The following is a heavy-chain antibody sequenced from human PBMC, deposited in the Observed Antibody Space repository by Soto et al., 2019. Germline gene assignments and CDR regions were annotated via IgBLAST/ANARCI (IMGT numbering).Heavy chain of an antibody. Sequence: EVQLVESGGGLVQPGGSLRLTCAASGFTISTNYMNWVRQAPGKGLEWVSTIYSSGNTDYADSVKGRFTISRDKSKNTLYLQMNSLRVEDTAVYYCARDPYSGDYGDYWGQGTLVTVSS. CDR3: ARDPYSGDYGDY. V-gene: IGHV3-66*01. J-gene: IGHJ4*02. D-gene: IGHD2-21*01. CDR1: GFTISTNY. CDR2: IYSSGNT.